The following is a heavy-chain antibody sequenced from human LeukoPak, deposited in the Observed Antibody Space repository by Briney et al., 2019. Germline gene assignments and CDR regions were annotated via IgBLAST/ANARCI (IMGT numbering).Heavy chain of an antibody. V-gene: IGHV1-46*01. J-gene: IGHJ4*02. CDR2: INPSGGST. CDR1: GYTFTSYY. CDR3: ARDLRDIVVVPAAMGY. Sequence: ASVKVSCKASGYTFTSYYMHWVRQAPGQGLEWMGIINPSGGSTSYAQKFQGRVTMTRDTSTSTVYMELSSLRSEDTAVYYCARDLRDIVVVPAAMGYWGQGTLVTVSS. D-gene: IGHD2-2*01.